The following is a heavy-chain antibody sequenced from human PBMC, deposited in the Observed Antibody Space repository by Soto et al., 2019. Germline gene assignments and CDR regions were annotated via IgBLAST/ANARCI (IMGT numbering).Heavy chain of an antibody. CDR2: IHHSGVA. CDR3: AADSTSARFFY. J-gene: IGHJ4*02. CDR1: SASVTTVY. D-gene: IGHD2-2*01. Sequence: SETLSLTCSVSSASVTTVYLAWLRQSPGKGLEWIGYIHHSGVAYYSPSLQGRVTMSIDTSKNQLSLNLTSVSAADTATYYCAADSTSARFFYWGQGTLVTSPQ. V-gene: IGHV4-59*08.